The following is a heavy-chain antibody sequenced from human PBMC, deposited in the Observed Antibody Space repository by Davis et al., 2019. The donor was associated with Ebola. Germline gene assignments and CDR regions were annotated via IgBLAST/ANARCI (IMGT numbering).Heavy chain of an antibody. CDR2: ISAYNGHT. J-gene: IGHJ4*02. CDR1: GYAFNSNG. V-gene: IGHV1-18*01. Sequence: ASVKVSCKTSGYAFNSNGLSWVRQAPGQGLEWMGWISAYNGHTNYAQKFQGRVTMTTDTSTSTAYMELKSLRSDDTAVYYCARDLDHFDFWGQGTLVTVSP. CDR3: ARDLDHFDF. D-gene: IGHD1-1*01.